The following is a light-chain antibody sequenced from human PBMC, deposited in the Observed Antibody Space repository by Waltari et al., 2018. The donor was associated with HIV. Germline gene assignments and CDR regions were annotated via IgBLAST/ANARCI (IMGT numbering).Light chain of an antibody. V-gene: IGLV2-23*02. J-gene: IGLJ2*01. CDR3: CSYAGSSTVI. Sequence: QSALTQPAPVSGSPGPSITISCPGTTSAVGGYNYVSWFQQPPGKAPKLLIYDVTKRPSGVSNRLSGSKSGNTASLTISGLQAEDEAAYYCCSYAGSSTVIFGGGTKLTVL. CDR2: DVT. CDR1: TSAVGGYNY.